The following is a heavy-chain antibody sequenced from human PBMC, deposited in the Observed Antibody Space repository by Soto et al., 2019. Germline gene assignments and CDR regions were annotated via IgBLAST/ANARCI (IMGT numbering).Heavy chain of an antibody. CDR3: ARAGFWSGSDAFDI. D-gene: IGHD3-3*01. J-gene: IGHJ3*02. Sequence: SETLSLTCTVSGFTISSYYWSWIRQPPGKGLEWIGYIYYSGSTNYNPSLKSRVTISVDTSKNQFSLKLSSVTAADTAVYYCARAGFWSGSDAFDIWGQGTMVTVSS. V-gene: IGHV4-59*01. CDR2: IYYSGST. CDR1: GFTISSYY.